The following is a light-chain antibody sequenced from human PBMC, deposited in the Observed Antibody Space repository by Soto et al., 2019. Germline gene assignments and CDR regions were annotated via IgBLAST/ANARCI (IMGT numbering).Light chain of an antibody. CDR1: QSISSS. V-gene: IGKV1-5*01. CDR3: QQYESYPYS. Sequence: IQMTQSPSTVSASVGDRVTITCRASQSISSSLAWYQQKPGKAPKVLIYDASSLDSGVPSRFSGSGYGTEFNLTVSSLQPGDFATYSCQQYESYPYSFGQWTKLEIK. CDR2: DAS. J-gene: IGKJ2*01.